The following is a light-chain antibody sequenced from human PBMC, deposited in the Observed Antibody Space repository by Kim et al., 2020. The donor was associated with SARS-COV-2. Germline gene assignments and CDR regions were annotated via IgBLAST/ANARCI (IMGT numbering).Light chain of an antibody. CDR1: NSDIGGYNY. CDR3: SSYTSSKTWV. CDR2: DVT. V-gene: IGLV2-14*03. Sequence: TIYCTGSNSDIGGYNYDSLYQQHPGRAPKLIIYDVTKRPSGVSDRFSGSKSGNTASLIISGLQADDEADYYCSSYTSSKTWVFGGGTQLTVL. J-gene: IGLJ3*02.